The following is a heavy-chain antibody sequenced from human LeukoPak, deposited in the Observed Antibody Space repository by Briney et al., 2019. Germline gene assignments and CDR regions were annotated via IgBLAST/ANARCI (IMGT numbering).Heavy chain of an antibody. V-gene: IGHV4-34*01. CDR1: GFTFSSYS. CDR3: ARGLDDILTGRSGDAFDI. J-gene: IGHJ3*02. D-gene: IGHD3-9*01. CDR2: INHSGST. Sequence: GSLRLSCAASGFTFSSYSMNWVRQPPGKGLEWIGEINHSGSTNYNPSLKSRVTISVDTSKNQFSLKLSSVTAADTAVYYCARGLDDILTGRSGDAFDIWGQGTMVTVSS.